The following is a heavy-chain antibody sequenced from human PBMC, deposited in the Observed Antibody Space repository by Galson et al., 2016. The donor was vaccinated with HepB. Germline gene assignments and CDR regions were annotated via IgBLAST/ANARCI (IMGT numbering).Heavy chain of an antibody. CDR1: GFTVSNNY. CDR2: IYSGGST. Sequence: SLRLSCAASGFTVSNNYMTWVRQAPGKGLEWVSLIYSGGSTYYADSVKGRFTISRDNSKNTLYLQMNSLRTEDTAVYYCARGEITGTTGDYWGQGTLVTVSS. V-gene: IGHV3-53*01. CDR3: ARGEITGTTGDY. J-gene: IGHJ4*02. D-gene: IGHD1-7*01.